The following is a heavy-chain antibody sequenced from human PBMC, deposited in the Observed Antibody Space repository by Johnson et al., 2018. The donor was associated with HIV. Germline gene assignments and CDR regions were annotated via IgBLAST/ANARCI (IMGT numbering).Heavy chain of an antibody. J-gene: IGHJ3*02. CDR3: AKTEDAFDWFNAYDAFDI. Sequence: QVQLVESGGGVVQPGRSLRLSCAASRFTFSTYGIHWVRQAPGKGLEWVAVTWYDGSNKYYADSVQVRFPISRYNSTNTLYLQMNSLRAEDTAVYYCAKTEDAFDWFNAYDAFDIWGQGTMVTVSS. CDR1: RFTFSTYG. CDR2: TWYDGSNK. V-gene: IGHV3-33*06. D-gene: IGHD3-9*01.